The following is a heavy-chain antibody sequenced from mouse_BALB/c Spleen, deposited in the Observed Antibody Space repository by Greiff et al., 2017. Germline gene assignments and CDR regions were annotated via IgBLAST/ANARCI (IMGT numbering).Heavy chain of an antibody. Sequence: EVMLVESGGGLVQPGGSRKLSCAASGFTFSSFGMHWVRQAPEKGLEWVAYISSGRSTIYYADTVKGRFTISRDNPKNTLFLQMTSLRSEDTAMYYCARSDYGTPMDYWGQGTSVTVSS. CDR3: ARSDYGTPMDY. V-gene: IGHV5-17*02. D-gene: IGHD1-1*01. J-gene: IGHJ4*01. CDR2: ISSGRSTI. CDR1: GFTFSSFG.